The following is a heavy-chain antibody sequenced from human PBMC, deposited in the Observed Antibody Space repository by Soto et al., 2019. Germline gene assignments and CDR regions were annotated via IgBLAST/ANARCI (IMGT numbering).Heavy chain of an antibody. J-gene: IGHJ2*01. CDR2: ISSSSSTI. D-gene: IGHD6-19*01. Sequence: EVQLVESGGGLVQPGGSLRLSCAASGFTFSSYSMNWVRQAPGKGLEWVSYISSSSSTIYYADSVKGRFTISRDNAKNSLYLQMNSLRDEDTPVYYCASRIAVAGTQPYWYFDLWGRGTLVTVSS. CDR1: GFTFSSYS. V-gene: IGHV3-48*02. CDR3: ASRIAVAGTQPYWYFDL.